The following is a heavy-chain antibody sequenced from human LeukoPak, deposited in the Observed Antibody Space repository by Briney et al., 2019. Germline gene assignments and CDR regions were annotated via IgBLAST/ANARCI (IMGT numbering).Heavy chain of an antibody. J-gene: IGHJ4*02. D-gene: IGHD6-13*01. CDR3: ARKGGSSSWYRFGY. V-gene: IGHV4-34*01. CDR2: INHSGST. CDR1: GGSFSGYY. Sequence: SETLSLTCAVCGGSFSGYYWSWIRQPPGKGLEWIGEINHSGSTNYNPSLKSRLTISVDTSKNQFSLKLSSVTAADTAVYYCARKGGSSSWYRFGYWGQGTLVTVSS.